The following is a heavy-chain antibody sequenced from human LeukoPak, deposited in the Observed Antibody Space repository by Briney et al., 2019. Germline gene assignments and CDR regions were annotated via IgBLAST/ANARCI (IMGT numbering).Heavy chain of an antibody. D-gene: IGHD2-15*01. V-gene: IGHV1-2*06. CDR3: ARGYCSGGTCYLVENWFDP. J-gene: IGHJ5*02. Sequence: ASVKVSCKASGYTFTVYYMYWVRQAPGQGLEWMGRISPNSGDTDYAQNFQGRVTMTRDTSISTAYMELTNLRSDDTAVYYCARGYCSGGTCYLVENWFDPWGQGALVTVSS. CDR2: ISPNSGDT. CDR1: GYTFTVYY.